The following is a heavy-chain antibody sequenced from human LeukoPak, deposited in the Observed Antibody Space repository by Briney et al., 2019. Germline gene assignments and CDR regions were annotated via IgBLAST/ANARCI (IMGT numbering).Heavy chain of an antibody. CDR2: IDSGGNT. Sequence: PGGSLRLSCAASGFTVSSNYMSWVRQAPGKGLEWVSLIDSGGNTYYGASVRGRFTISTDNSKNTLYLQMNSLRAEDTAVYYCAGVAFRSSSYISGIDYWGQGNLVTVSS. D-gene: IGHD6-6*01. CDR1: GFTVSSNY. CDR3: AGVAFRSSSYISGIDY. V-gene: IGHV3-53*01. J-gene: IGHJ4*02.